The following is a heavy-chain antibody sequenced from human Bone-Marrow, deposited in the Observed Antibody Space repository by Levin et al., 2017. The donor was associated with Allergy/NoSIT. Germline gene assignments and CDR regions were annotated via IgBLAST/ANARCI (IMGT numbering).Heavy chain of an antibody. V-gene: IGHV6-1*01. D-gene: IGHD2-2*01. CDR3: ARGDQWFDP. J-gene: IGHJ5*02. CDR1: GDSVSSTSAA. CDR2: TYYRSKWSN. Sequence: PSQTLSLTCAISGDSVSSTSAAWHWIRQSPSRGLEWLGRTYYRSKWSNDFAVSVKSRITINPDTSKNQFSLHLNSVTPEDTAVYYCARGDQWFDPWGQGTLVTVSS.